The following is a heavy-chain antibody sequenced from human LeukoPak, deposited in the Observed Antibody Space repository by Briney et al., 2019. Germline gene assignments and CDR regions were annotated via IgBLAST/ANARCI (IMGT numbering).Heavy chain of an antibody. CDR2: IYHTGST. V-gene: IGHV4-30-2*03. Sequence: SETLSLTCDVSGGSISSGLYSWSWIRQPLGKGLEWIGYIYHTGSTYYNPSLKSRVTISVDTSKNQFSLKLSSVTAADTAVYYCARRVVNYYDSSGYYSNDDFDYWGQGTLVTVSS. D-gene: IGHD3-22*01. CDR3: ARRVVNYYDSSGYYSNDDFDY. CDR1: GGSISSGLYS. J-gene: IGHJ4*02.